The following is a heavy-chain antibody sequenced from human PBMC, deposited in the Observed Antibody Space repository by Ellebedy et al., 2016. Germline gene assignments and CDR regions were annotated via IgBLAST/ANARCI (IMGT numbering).Heavy chain of an antibody. CDR1: GGSLSSYY. CDR3: ARVVTAISIAWFDP. CDR2: VYYSGSTNYNPWST. J-gene: IGHJ5*02. D-gene: IGHD2-21*02. Sequence: SETLSLTXTVSGGSLSSYYWSWIRQPPGKGLEWIGYVYYSGSTNYNPWSTNYNPSLKSRVTISVDTSKNQFSLKLGSVTAADTAVYYCARVVTAISIAWFDPWGQGTLVTVSS. V-gene: IGHV4-59*01.